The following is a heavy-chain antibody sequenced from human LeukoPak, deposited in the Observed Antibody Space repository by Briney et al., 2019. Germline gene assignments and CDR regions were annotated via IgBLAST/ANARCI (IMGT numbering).Heavy chain of an antibody. CDR2: INPNSGGT. D-gene: IGHD4-11*01. CDR3: AREGTTVTDYYYYMDV. V-gene: IGHV1-2*02. CDR1: GYTFTGYY. Sequence: ASVTVSCMASGYTFTGYYMHWVRQAPGQGLEWMGWINPNSGGTNYAQTFQGRVTMTRDTSISTPYMELSRLRSDDTAVYYCAREGTTVTDYYYYMDVWGKGTTVTVSS. J-gene: IGHJ6*03.